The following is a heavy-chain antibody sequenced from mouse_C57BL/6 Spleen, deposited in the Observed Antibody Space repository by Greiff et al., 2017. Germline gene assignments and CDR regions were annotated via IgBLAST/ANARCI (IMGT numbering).Heavy chain of an antibody. J-gene: IGHJ4*01. Sequence: DVKLQESGPELVKPGASVKIPCKASGYTFTDYNMDWVKQSHGKSLEWIGDINPNNGGTIYNQKFKGKATLTVDKSSSTAYMELRSLTSEDTAVYYCARAPMASGSRMDYWGQGTSVTVSS. CDR1: GYTFTDYN. CDR3: ARAPMASGSRMDY. D-gene: IGHD3-2*02. V-gene: IGHV1-18*01. CDR2: INPNNGGT.